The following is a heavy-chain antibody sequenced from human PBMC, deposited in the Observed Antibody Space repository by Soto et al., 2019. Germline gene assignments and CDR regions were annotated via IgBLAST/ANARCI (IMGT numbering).Heavy chain of an antibody. Sequence: QLQLQESGPGLVKPSETLSLTCTVSGGSISSSSYYWGWIRQPPGKGLEWIGSIYYSGSTYYNPSLKSRVTISVDTSKNQFPLKLSSVTAADTAVYYCARYYDILTATYWGQGTLVTVSS. J-gene: IGHJ4*02. D-gene: IGHD3-9*01. CDR3: ARYYDILTATY. CDR1: GGSISSSSYY. V-gene: IGHV4-39*01. CDR2: IYYSGST.